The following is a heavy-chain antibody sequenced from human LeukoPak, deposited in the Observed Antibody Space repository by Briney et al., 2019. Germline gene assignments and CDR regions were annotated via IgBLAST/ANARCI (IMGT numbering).Heavy chain of an antibody. CDR2: INWNGGST. D-gene: IGHD1-26*01. CDR1: GFIFDDYG. Sequence: GGSLRLSCAASGFIFDDYGMSWVRQAPGKGLEWVSGINWNGGSTSYAGSVKGRFTISRDNAKNSLYLQMNSLRAEDTAFYYCARAHFSGSLGYWGQGTLVTVSS. V-gene: IGHV3-20*04. CDR3: ARAHFSGSLGY. J-gene: IGHJ4*02.